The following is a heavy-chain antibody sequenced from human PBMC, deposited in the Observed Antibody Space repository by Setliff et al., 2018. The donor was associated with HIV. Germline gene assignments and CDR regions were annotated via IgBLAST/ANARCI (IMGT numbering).Heavy chain of an antibody. J-gene: IGHJ1*01. D-gene: IGHD3-10*02. Sequence: PSETLSLTCSVSGGSVSSSSYYWTWIRQPAGKGLEWIGHLHSSGDAYYGPSLKSRVAMSLDTSKNQFSLRLNSVTAADTAVYYCARESPSMSLDAWGQGTLVTVS. V-gene: IGHV4-61*09. CDR3: ARESPSMSLDA. CDR2: LHSSGDA. CDR1: GGSVSSSSYY.